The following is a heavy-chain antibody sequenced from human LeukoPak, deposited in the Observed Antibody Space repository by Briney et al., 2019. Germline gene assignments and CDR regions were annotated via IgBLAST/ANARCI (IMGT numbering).Heavy chain of an antibody. CDR1: GFTFSSYA. CDR3: AREGGIAAFDY. V-gene: IGHV3-30-3*01. J-gene: IGHJ4*02. Sequence: GGSLRLSCAASGFTFSSYAMHWVRQAPGKGLEWVAVISYDGSNKYYADSVKGRFTISRDNSKNTLYLQMNSLRAEDTAVYYCAREGGIAAFDYWGQGTLVTISS. CDR2: ISYDGSNK. D-gene: IGHD6-13*01.